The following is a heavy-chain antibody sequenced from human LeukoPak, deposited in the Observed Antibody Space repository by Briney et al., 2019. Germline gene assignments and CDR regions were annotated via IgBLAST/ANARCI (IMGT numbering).Heavy chain of an antibody. D-gene: IGHD6-13*01. V-gene: IGHV4-59*01. J-gene: IGHJ4*02. CDR1: GGSLSSYY. CDR2: IYYSGST. CDR3: AQSSSWYTYYFDY. Sequence: SETLSLTCTVSGGSLSSYYWSWIRQPPGKGLEWIGYIYYSGSTNYNPSLKSRVTISVDTSKNQFSLKLSSVTAADTAVYYCAQSSSWYTYYFDYWGQGTLVTVSS.